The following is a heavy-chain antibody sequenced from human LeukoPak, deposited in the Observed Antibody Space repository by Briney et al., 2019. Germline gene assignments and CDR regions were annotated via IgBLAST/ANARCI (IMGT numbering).Heavy chain of an antibody. CDR1: GFTFSSYW. CDR3: AREGRVSGYDFDC. D-gene: IGHD5-12*01. V-gene: IGHV3-74*03. Sequence: GGSLRPSCAASGFTFSSYWMHWVRQAPGKGLVWVSRINSDGSSITYADSVKGRFTISRDNAKNTLYLQMNSLRVEDTAVYYCAREGRVSGYDFDCWGQGTLVTVSS. CDR2: INSDGSSI. J-gene: IGHJ4*02.